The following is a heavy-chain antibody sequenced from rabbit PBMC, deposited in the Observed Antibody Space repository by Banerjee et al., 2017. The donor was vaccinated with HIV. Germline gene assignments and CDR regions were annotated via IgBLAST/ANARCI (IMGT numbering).Heavy chain of an antibody. CDR3: GRDRDGDAGYGSLAL. D-gene: IGHD6-1*01. Sequence: QSLEESGGDLVKPGASLTLTCTASGFTLSSYWMYWVRQTPGKGLEWIGCIDSSSITWYASWVNGRFTISKTSSTTVTLQMTSLTAADTATYFCGRDRDGDAGYGSLALWGPGTLVTVS. V-gene: IGHV1S40*01. CDR2: IDSSSIT. J-gene: IGHJ4*01. CDR1: GFTLSSYW.